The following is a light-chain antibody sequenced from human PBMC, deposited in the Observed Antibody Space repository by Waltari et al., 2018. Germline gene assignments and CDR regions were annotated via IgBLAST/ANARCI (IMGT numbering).Light chain of an antibody. CDR3: QQYGSSPPFT. CDR1: QSMSSSF. J-gene: IGKJ2*01. CDR2: GAS. Sequence: EIVLTQSPGTLSMSTGERVTLSCRASQSMSSSFLAGYRQKPGQAPSRLIHGASSRANVIPDGFSGSGSGTDFTLTISRLEPEDFAVYYCQQYGSSPPFTFGQGTKLEI. V-gene: IGKV3-20*01.